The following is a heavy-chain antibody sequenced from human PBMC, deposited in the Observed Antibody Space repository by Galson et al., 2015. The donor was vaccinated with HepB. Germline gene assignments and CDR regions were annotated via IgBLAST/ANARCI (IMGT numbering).Heavy chain of an antibody. D-gene: IGHD2-2*03. CDR3: ARVGTGYCSSTSCSHYYYYGMDV. V-gene: IGHV3-11*06. CDR2: ISSSSSYT. J-gene: IGHJ6*02. Sequence: SLRLSCAASGFTFSDYYMSWIRQAPGKGLEWVSYISSSSSYTNYADSVKGRFTISRDNAKNSLYLQMNSLRAEDTAVYYCARVGTGYCSSTSCSHYYYYGMDVWGQGTTVTVSS. CDR1: GFTFSDYY.